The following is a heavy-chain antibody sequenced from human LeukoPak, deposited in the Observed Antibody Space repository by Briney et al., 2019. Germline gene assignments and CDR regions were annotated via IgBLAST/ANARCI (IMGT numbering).Heavy chain of an antibody. V-gene: IGHV3-23*01. CDR3: AKDLHTSHCCLPFDY. J-gene: IGHJ4*02. D-gene: IGHD2-2*01. CDR1: GFTFSYYS. Sequence: GGSLRLSCAASGFTFSYYSMSWVRQAPGKGLEWVSGITGGAGSTHYADSVKGRFTISRDNSKNTLSLQMNSLRAEDTAVYYCAKDLHTSHCCLPFDYWGQGTLVTVSS. CDR2: ITGGAGST.